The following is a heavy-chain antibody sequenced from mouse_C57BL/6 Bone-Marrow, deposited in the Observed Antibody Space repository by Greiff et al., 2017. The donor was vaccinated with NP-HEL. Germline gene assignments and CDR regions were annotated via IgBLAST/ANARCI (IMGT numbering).Heavy chain of an antibody. J-gene: IGHJ2*01. CDR1: GFTFSSYG. CDR3: ARWDYSDFDY. V-gene: IGHV5-6*01. CDR2: ISSGGSYT. D-gene: IGHD2-12*01. Sequence: VQLKESGGDLVKPGGSLKLSCAASGFTFSSYGMSWVRQTPDKRLEWVATISSGGSYTYYPDSVKGRFTISRDNAKNTLYLQMSSLKSEDTAMYYCARWDYSDFDYWGQGTTLTVSS.